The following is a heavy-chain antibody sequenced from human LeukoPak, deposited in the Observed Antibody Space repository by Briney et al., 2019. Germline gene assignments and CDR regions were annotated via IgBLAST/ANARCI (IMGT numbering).Heavy chain of an antibody. J-gene: IGHJ4*02. CDR1: GGSISSSSYY. V-gene: IGHV4-39*01. CDR2: IYYSGST. CDR3: ARLFWGSSRAFDY. D-gene: IGHD3-16*02. Sequence: SETLSLTCTVSGGSISSSSYYWGWIRQPPGKGLEWIGSIYYSGSTYYNPSLKSRVTISVDTSKNQFSLKLSSVTAADTAVYYCARLFWGSSRAFDYWGQGTLVTVSS.